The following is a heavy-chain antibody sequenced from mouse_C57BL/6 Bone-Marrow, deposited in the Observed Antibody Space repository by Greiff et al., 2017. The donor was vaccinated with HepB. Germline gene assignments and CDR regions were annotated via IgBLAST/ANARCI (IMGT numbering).Heavy chain of an antibody. CDR3: TYGNYFFYAMDY. D-gene: IGHD2-1*01. J-gene: IGHJ4*01. V-gene: IGHV1-5*01. CDR2: IYPGNSDT. Sequence: VQLKQSGTVLARPGASVKMSCKTSGYTFTSYWMHWVKQRPGQGLEWIGAIYPGNSDTSYNQKFKGKAKLTAVTSASTAYMELSSLTNEDSAVYYCTYGNYFFYAMDYWGQGTSVTVSS. CDR1: GYTFTSYW.